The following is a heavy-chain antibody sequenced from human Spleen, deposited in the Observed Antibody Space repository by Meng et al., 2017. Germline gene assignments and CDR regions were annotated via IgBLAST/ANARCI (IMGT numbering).Heavy chain of an antibody. D-gene: IGHD2-21*02. J-gene: IGHJ1*01. CDR1: GGTFSSYT. V-gene: IGHV7-4-1*02. CDR3: ARFCGGDCYTNTEYFRH. CDR2: INTNTGHA. Sequence: LGQSGAEVKKPWSLVKVSSKAFGGTFSSYTISWVRQAPGQGLEWMGWINTNTGHATYAQGFRGRFVFSLDTSVSTAYLQISSLKTEDTAMYYCARFCGGDCYTNTEYFRHWGQGTLVTVSS.